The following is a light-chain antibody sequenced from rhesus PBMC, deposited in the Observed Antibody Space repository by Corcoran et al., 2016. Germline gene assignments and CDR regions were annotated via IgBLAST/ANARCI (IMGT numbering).Light chain of an antibody. CDR2: KAS. J-gene: IGKJ3*01. CDR1: ENVNNY. CDR3: QHGYGTPFT. Sequence: DIQMTQSPSSLSASVGDRVTITCRASENVNNYLNWYQQKPGKAPKLLIYKASTLQSGVPSRFSVSGSGTDYTFTISSLQPEDVATYYCQHGYGTPFTFGPGTKLDIK. V-gene: IGKV1-74*01.